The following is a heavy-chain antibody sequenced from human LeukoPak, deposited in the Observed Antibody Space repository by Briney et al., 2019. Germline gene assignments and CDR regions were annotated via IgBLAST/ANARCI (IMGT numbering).Heavy chain of an antibody. CDR2: INHSGST. CDR3: ARGRKIAAHLFRFDP. J-gene: IGHJ5*02. CDR1: GGSFSGYY. V-gene: IGHV4-34*01. Sequence: SETLSLTCAVYGGSFSGYYWSWIRQPPGKGLEWIGEINHSGSTNYNPSLKSRVTISVDTSKNQFSLKLSSVTAADTAVYYCARGRKIAAHLFRFDPWGQGTLVTVSS. D-gene: IGHD6-6*01.